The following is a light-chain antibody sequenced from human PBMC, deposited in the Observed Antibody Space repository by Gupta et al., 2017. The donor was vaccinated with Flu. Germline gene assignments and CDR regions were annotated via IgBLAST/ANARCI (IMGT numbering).Light chain of an antibody. Sequence: DIVMTQTQDAMAGSLGERATINCKSSQIVLYSSNNNKYLAWYQQKPGQPPKVLIYWASTRESGFPDRFSGSGSGTDFTLTISSLQADDVAVYYCQQYYNTPITFGQGTRLEIK. CDR3: QQYYNTPIT. CDR1: QIVLYSSNNNKY. CDR2: WAS. V-gene: IGKV4-1*01. J-gene: IGKJ5*01.